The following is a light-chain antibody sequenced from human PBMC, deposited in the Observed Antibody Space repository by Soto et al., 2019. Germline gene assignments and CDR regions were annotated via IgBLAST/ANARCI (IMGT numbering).Light chain of an antibody. CDR2: DAS. CDR1: QDISNY. J-gene: IGKJ5*01. Sequence: IQVTESPSSLSASVGDRVTITCQASQDISNYLSWYQQKPGKAPKLLIYDASNLETGVPSRFSGSGSGTHFTFTISILQPEYTAAYYRQQYDKLPITFGHGTRLEI. CDR3: QQYDKLPIT. V-gene: IGKV1-33*01.